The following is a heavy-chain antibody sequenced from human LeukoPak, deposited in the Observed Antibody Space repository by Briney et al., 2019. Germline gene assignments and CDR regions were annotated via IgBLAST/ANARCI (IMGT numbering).Heavy chain of an antibody. CDR3: ARASHWNQLHYFDY. Sequence: GGSLRLSCAVSGFTVSSNYMSWVRQAPGKGLEWVSVIYSGGSTYYADSVKGRFTISRDNSKNTLYLQMNSLRAEDTAVYHCARASHWNQLHYFDYWGQGTLVTVSS. CDR2: IYSGGST. CDR1: GFTVSSNY. V-gene: IGHV3-53*01. J-gene: IGHJ4*02. D-gene: IGHD1-1*01.